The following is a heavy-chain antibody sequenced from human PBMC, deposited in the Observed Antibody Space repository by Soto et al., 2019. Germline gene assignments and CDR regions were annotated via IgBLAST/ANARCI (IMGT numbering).Heavy chain of an antibody. J-gene: IGHJ6*02. D-gene: IGHD1-26*01. CDR3: ARDRKSGSYYYYYGMDV. CDR1: GFTFSSYA. Sequence: GESLKISCAASGFTFSSYAMHWVRQAPGKGLEWVAVISYDGSNKYYADSVKGRFTISRDNSKNTLYLQMNSLRAEDTAVYYCARDRKSGSYYYYYGMDVWGQGTTVTVS. CDR2: ISYDGSNK. V-gene: IGHV3-30-3*01.